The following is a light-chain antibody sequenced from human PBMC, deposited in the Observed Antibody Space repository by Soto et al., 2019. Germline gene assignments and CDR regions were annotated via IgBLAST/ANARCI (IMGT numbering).Light chain of an antibody. J-gene: IGKJ1*01. Sequence: EIQMTQSPSSLSASVEDRVIITCRASQSISNHLNWYQQKPGKAPKLLIFAASSLQSGVPSRFSGSRSGPDLTLTVSSVQAEDFATYYCQQSYSSPPTFGQGTKVDIK. V-gene: IGKV1-39*01. CDR2: AAS. CDR1: QSISNH. CDR3: QQSYSSPPT.